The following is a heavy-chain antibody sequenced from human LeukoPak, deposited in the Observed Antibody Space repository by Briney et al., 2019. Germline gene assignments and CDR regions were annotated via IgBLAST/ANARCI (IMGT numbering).Heavy chain of an antibody. J-gene: IGHJ4*02. CDR1: GYTFTGYY. D-gene: IGHD2-15*01. Sequence: GASVKVSCKASGYTFTGYYMHWVRQAPGQGLEWMGWINPNSGGTNYAQKFQGRVTMTTDTSTSTAYMELRSLRSDDTAVYYCARYGYCGGGSCRFDYWGQGTLVTVSS. V-gene: IGHV1-2*02. CDR3: ARYGYCGGGSCRFDY. CDR2: INPNSGGT.